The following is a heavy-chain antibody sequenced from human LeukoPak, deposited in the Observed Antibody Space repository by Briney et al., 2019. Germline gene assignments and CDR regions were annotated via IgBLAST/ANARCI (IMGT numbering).Heavy chain of an antibody. D-gene: IGHD3-10*01. CDR1: GFDFSIYR. CDR3: ARDPGRFGELSSRFDY. V-gene: IGHV3-48*01. Sequence: GGSLRLSCAASGFDFSIYRMNWVRQAPGKGLEWVSYIHLSGTPTHYAEPVKGRFSISRDNVKNSLYLQMDNLRAEDTAVYYCARDPGRFGELSSRFDYWGQGTLVTVSS. J-gene: IGHJ4*02. CDR2: IHLSGTPT.